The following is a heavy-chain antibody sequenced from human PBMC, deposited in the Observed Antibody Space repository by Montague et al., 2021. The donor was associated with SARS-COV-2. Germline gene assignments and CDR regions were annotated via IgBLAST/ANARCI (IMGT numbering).Heavy chain of an antibody. CDR3: ARHPIGSFPRYGMDV. V-gene: IGHV4-59*08. CDR1: GGSISSYY. D-gene: IGHD2-15*01. J-gene: IGHJ6*02. CDR2: IYYSGST. Sequence: SETLSLTCTVSGGSISSYYWSWIRQPPGKGLEWIGYIYYSGSTNYNPSLKSRVTISVDTSKNQFSLKLSSVTAADTAVYYCARHPIGSFPRYGMDVWGQGPTVTVSS.